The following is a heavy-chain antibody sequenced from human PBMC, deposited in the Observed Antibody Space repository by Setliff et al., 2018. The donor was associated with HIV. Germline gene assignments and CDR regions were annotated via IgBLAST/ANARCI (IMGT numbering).Heavy chain of an antibody. CDR2: INGGIGNT. CDR1: GYTFTTYA. Sequence: ASVKVSCKASGYTFTTYAMHWVRQAPGQSLEWMGWINGGIGNTKYSQRFQDRVTITRDSSADTSYMELSSLRSEDTAMYHCARRGRFTGGYSYGSDYFEYWGQGTLVT. J-gene: IGHJ4*02. D-gene: IGHD5-18*01. CDR3: ARRGRFTGGYSYGSDYFEY. V-gene: IGHV1-3*01.